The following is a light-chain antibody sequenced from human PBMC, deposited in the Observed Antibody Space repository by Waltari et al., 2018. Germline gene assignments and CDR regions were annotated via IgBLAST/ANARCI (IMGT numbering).Light chain of an antibody. CDR1: QSVSIN. J-gene: IGKJ3*01. CDR3: QQRSSWPPRIS. CDR2: DAS. V-gene: IGKV3-11*01. Sequence: VLTQSPATLSLSPGDRATLSCRASQSVSINLAWYQQKPGQAPRLLIYDASNRATGIPARFSGSGSGTDFTLTISSLEPEDFAVYYCQQRSSWPPRISFGPGTNVNIK.